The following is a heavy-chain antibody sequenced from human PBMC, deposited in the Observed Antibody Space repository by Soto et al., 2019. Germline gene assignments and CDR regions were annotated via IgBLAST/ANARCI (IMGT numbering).Heavy chain of an antibody. D-gene: IGHD2-15*01. Sequence: EVQVLESGGGLVQPGGSLRLSCAASGFTFSSYSMTWVRQSSGKGLEWVSAISDTGDSTYYADSVKGRVTIARDNAKNTLYLQMNCLRAEHTAVYYCPKYCSGITCSGDCGQGTLGTVSS. CDR1: GFTFSSYS. CDR3: PKYCSGITCSGD. CDR2: ISDTGDST. J-gene: IGHJ4*02. V-gene: IGHV3-23*01.